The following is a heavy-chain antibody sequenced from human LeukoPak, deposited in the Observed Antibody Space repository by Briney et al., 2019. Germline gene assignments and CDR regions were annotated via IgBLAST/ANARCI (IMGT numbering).Heavy chain of an antibody. CDR3: AHRLFRVATISRAYYFDY. Sequence: SGPTLVKPTQTLTLTCTFSGFSLSTSGVGEGWIRQPPGKALEWLALIYWNDDKRYSPSLKSRLTITKDTSKNQVVLTMTNMDPVDTATYYCAHRLFRVATISRAYYFDYWGQGTLVTVSS. V-gene: IGHV2-5*01. CDR2: IYWNDDK. J-gene: IGHJ4*02. D-gene: IGHD5-12*01. CDR1: GFSLSTSGVG.